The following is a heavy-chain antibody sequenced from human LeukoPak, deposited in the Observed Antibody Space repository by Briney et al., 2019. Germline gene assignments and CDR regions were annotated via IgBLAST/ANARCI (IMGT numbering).Heavy chain of an antibody. J-gene: IGHJ3*02. CDR2: INHSGST. V-gene: IGHV4-34*01. D-gene: IGHD3-3*01. CDR3: ASMGRVVDI. CDR1: GGSFSGYY. Sequence: ASETLSLTCAVYGGSFSGYYWSWIRQPPGKGLEWIGEINHSGSTNYNPSLKSRVTISVDTSKNQFSLKLNSVTAADTAVYYCASMGRVVDIWGQGTMVTVSS.